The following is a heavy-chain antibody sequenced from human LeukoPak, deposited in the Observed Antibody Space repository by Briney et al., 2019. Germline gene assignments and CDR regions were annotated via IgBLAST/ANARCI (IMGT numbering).Heavy chain of an antibody. CDR1: GGSISSGGYY. D-gene: IGHD6-6*01. V-gene: IGHV4-31*03. CDR2: IYYSGST. Sequence: SETLSLACTVSGGSISSGGYYWSWIRQHPGKGLEWIGYIYYSGSTYYNPSLKSRVTISVDTSKNQFSLKLSSVTAADTAVYYCAREVGDSSSSQTDRTENWFDPWGQGTLVTVSS. J-gene: IGHJ5*02. CDR3: AREVGDSSSSQTDRTENWFDP.